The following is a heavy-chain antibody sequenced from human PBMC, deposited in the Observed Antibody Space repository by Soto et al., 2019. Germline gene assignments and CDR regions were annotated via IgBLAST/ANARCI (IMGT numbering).Heavy chain of an antibody. J-gene: IGHJ5*02. Sequence: SETLSRTCTVSGGSISIISCDWGWIRQPPGKGLEWIGSIYYSGSTDYNPSLKSRVTISVDTSKNQFSLKLSSVTAADTAVYYCASSYCGGDCYKNWFAPWGQGTLVTVS. CDR1: GGSISIISCD. CDR3: ASSYCGGDCYKNWFAP. CDR2: IYYSGST. D-gene: IGHD2-21*02. V-gene: IGHV4-39*01.